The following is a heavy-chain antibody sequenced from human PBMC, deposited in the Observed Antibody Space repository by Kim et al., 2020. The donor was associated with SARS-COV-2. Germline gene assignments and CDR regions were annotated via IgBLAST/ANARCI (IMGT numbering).Heavy chain of an antibody. D-gene: IGHD3-3*01. CDR3: ARLPYDFWKNYYYGMDV. J-gene: IGHJ6*02. Sequence: VKGRFTISRDNSKNPLYLQMDSLRAEDTAIYYCARLPYDFWKNYYYGMDVWGQGTTVTVSS. V-gene: IGHV3-53*01.